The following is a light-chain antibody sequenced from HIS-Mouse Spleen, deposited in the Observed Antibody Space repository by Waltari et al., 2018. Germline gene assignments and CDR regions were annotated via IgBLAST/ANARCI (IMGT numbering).Light chain of an antibody. Sequence: SYELTQPPSVSVSLGQTARITCSGDAFPKKYAYWYQQKSGQAPLLVFYEDSKRPSGIPERFSGSSSGTMATLTISGAQVEDEADYYCYSTDSSGNHRVFGGGTKLTVL. CDR2: EDS. V-gene: IGLV3-10*01. CDR1: AFPKKY. CDR3: YSTDSSGNHRV. J-gene: IGLJ2*01.